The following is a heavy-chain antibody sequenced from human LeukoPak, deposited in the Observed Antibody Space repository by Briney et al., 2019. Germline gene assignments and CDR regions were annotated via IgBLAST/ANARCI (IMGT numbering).Heavy chain of an antibody. CDR3: AKDRDDILTGKFDY. D-gene: IGHD3-9*01. CDR1: GFTFSSYA. V-gene: IGHV3-23*01. CDR2: VSGSGANT. Sequence: GGSLRLSCAASGFTFSSYAMRWVRQAPGKGLEGVSGVSGSGANTYYADSVKGRYTISRDNSKNTLHLQMNPLRAEDRAVFYCAKDRDDILTGKFDYWGQGTLVSVSS. J-gene: IGHJ4*02.